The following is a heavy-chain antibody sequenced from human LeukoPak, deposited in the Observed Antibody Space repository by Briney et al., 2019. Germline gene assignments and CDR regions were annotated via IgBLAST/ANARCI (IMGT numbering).Heavy chain of an antibody. CDR2: INPNSGGT. J-gene: IGHJ4*02. CDR3: ATRNAHPFDY. CDR1: GYTFTGDY. Sequence: ASVKVSCKASGYTFTGDYMHWVRQAPVQALEWMGRINPNSGGTNYAQKFQGRVTMTRDTSISTAYMELSRLRSEDTAVYYCATRNAHPFDYWGQGTLVTVSS. V-gene: IGHV1-2*06. D-gene: IGHD4-11*01.